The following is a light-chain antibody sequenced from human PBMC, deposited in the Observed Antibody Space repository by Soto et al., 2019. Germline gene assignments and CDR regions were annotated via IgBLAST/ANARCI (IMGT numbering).Light chain of an antibody. V-gene: IGLV2-8*01. Sequence: QSVLTQPPSASGSPGQSVTISCTGTSSDVGGYNYVSWYQQHPGKAPKLMINEVSKRPSGVPDRFSGSKSGNTASLTVSGLQAEDEADYYCSSYAGSNNFVFGGGTKVTVL. J-gene: IGLJ2*01. CDR2: EVS. CDR3: SSYAGSNNFV. CDR1: SSDVGGYNY.